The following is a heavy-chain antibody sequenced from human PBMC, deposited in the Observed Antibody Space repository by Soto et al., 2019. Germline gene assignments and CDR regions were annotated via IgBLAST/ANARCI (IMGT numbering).Heavy chain of an antibody. Sequence: ASVKVSCKASGYTFTGYYMHWVRQAPGQGLEWMGWINPNSGGTNYAQKFQGWVTMTRDTSISTAYMELSRLRSDDTAVYYCARGFYDFWSCFDYYYYGMDVWGQGSTDTVSS. V-gene: IGHV1-2*04. CDR3: ARGFYDFWSCFDYYYYGMDV. D-gene: IGHD3-3*01. J-gene: IGHJ6*01. CDR1: GYTFTGYY. CDR2: INPNSGGT.